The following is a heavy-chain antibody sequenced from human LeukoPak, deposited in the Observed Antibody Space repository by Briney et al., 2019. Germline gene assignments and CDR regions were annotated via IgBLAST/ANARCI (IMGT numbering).Heavy chain of an antibody. V-gene: IGHV3-21*01. D-gene: IGHD4-17*01. CDR3: ASPTVTTEWAEDY. CDR2: ISSSSSYI. Sequence: PGGSLRLSCAASGFTFSSYSMNWVRQAPGKGLEWVSSISSSSSYIYYADSVKGRFTISRDNAKNTLYLQMNSLRAEDTAVYYCASPTVTTEWAEDYWGQGTLVTVSS. CDR1: GFTFSSYS. J-gene: IGHJ4*02.